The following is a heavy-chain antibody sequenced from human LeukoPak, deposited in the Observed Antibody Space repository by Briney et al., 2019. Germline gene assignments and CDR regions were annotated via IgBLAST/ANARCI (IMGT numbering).Heavy chain of an antibody. J-gene: IGHJ4*02. CDR3: AKDGGDILTGYFFDY. CDR2: ISGSGGST. V-gene: IGHV3-23*01. D-gene: IGHD3-9*01. CDR1: GFTFSSYA. Sequence: GGSLRLSYAASGFTFSSYAMSWVRQAPGKGLEWVSAISGSGGSTYYADSVKGRFTISRDNSKNTLYLQMNSLRAEDTAVYYCAKDGGDILTGYFFDYWGQGTLVAVSS.